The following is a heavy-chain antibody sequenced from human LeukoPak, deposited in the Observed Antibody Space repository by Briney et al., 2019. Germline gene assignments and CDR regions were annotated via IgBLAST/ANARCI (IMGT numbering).Heavy chain of an antibody. V-gene: IGHV4-4*02. CDR1: GGSASRTNW. D-gene: IGHD6-25*01. J-gene: IGHJ3*02. CDR3: AREGGLNRPIDN. Sequence: SETLTHTCGLSGGSASRTNWWTWIRQPPGKGLEWIGEVHLDGRTNFNPSLKSRLTMSVDLSENHVSLKLTSVTAADTAVYYCAREGGLNRPIDNSGQGTLVTVSS. CDR2: VHLDGRT.